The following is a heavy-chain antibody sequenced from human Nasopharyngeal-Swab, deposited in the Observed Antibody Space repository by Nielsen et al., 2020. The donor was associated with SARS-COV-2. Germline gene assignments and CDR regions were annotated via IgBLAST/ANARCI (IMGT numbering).Heavy chain of an antibody. CDR3: AIPTRSTPFGY. CDR2: ISPDGSDG. CDR1: GFTFSDYW. D-gene: IGHD2-15*01. V-gene: IGHV3-7*03. Sequence: GGSLRLSCAASGFTFSDYWMSWVRQAPGKGLEWVANISPDGSDGQYVDSVRGRLTISRDNAKNSLYLHMSSLRAEDTAVYYCAIPTRSTPFGYWGQGTLVTVSS. J-gene: IGHJ4*02.